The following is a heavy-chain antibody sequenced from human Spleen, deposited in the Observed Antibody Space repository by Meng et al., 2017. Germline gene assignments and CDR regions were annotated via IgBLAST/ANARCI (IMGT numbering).Heavy chain of an antibody. Sequence: QVQLVQSGAEVKRPGASVKVACEASGYSFTTYYLHWVRQAPGQGLEWMGIINPSGGSTSYAQNFQGRLTMTRDTSTSTVYMELSSLRSEDTALYYCAREKSPGHFDYWGQGTLVTVSS. J-gene: IGHJ4*02. CDR3: AREKSPGHFDY. V-gene: IGHV1-46*01. CDR1: GYSFTTYY. CDR2: INPSGGST.